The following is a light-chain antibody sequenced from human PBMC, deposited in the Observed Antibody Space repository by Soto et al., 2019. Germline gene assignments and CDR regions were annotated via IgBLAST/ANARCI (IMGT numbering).Light chain of an antibody. V-gene: IGKV1-5*03. Sequence: DIQITQSPSTLSASVGDRVTITCRASQSVTTWLAWYQQKPGKARKPLIYKASNLESGLASAFTGSGFGTEFGLAIGSLQSDDFSTYYCQQYSTYPISFGQGTRREIK. CDR1: QSVTTW. J-gene: IGKJ5*01. CDR2: KAS. CDR3: QQYSTYPIS.